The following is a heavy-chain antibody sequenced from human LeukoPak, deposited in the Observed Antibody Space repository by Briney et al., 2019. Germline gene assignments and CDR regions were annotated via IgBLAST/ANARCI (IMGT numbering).Heavy chain of an antibody. Sequence: GASVKVSCKTSGYTFTSYDINWVRQATGQGLEWMGWMNPNSGNTGYAQKFQGRVTMTRNTSISTAYMELSSLRSEDTAVYYCARGRSNWNDSCDYRGQGTLVTVSS. J-gene: IGHJ4*02. D-gene: IGHD1-20*01. CDR2: MNPNSGNT. V-gene: IGHV1-8*01. CDR1: GYTFTSYD. CDR3: ARGRSNWNDSCDY.